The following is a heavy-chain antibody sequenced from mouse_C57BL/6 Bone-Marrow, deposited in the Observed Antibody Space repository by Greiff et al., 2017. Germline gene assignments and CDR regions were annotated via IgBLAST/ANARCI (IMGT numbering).Heavy chain of an antibody. J-gene: IGHJ1*03. CDR1: GYTFTSYW. CDR3: AHGNYFYWYFAV. V-gene: IGHV1-72*01. Sequence: QVQLQQPGAELVKPGASVKLSCKASGYTFTSYWMHWVKQRPGRGLEWIGRIDPNSGGTKYNEKFKSKATLTVDTPSSTAYMQLSILTSEDSAVFYCAHGNYFYWYFAVWGTGTTVSVTS. CDR2: IDPNSGGT. D-gene: IGHD2-1*01.